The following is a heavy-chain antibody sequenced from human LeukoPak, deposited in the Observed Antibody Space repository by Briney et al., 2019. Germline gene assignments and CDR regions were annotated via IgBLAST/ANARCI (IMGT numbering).Heavy chain of an antibody. D-gene: IGHD3-22*01. Sequence: GGSLRLSCTGPGFAIPSDGMAWVRQAPGKGLEWISSIGAGVTGKYYAASVRGRLTISKDNSKKTVFLQMNSLRAEDTALYYCAKSIDSGGYPLGDSWGQGTLVIVSS. J-gene: IGHJ4*02. CDR2: IGAGVTGK. V-gene: IGHV3-23*01. CDR3: AKSIDSGGYPLGDS. CDR1: GFAIPSDG.